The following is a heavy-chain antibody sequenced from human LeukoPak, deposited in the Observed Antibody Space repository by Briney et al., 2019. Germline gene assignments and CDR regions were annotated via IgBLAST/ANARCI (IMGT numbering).Heavy chain of an antibody. J-gene: IGHJ4*02. CDR1: GGSISSYY. CDR3: ARLDCSGGSCQPFAY. D-gene: IGHD2-15*01. Sequence: SETLSLTCTVTGGSISSYYWSWIRQPPGKGLEWIGYIYYSGSTNYNPSLKSRVTISVDTSKNQFSLKLSSVTAADPAVYYCARLDCSGGSCQPFAYWGQRTLVTVSS. CDR2: IYYSGST. V-gene: IGHV4-59*08.